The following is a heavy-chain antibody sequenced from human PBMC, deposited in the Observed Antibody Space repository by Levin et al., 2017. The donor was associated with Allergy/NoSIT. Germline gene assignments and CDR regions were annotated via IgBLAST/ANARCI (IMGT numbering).Heavy chain of an antibody. CDR1: GGSFSDYY. J-gene: IGHJ3*02. V-gene: IGHV4-34*01. CDR2: INHSGST. D-gene: IGHD6-13*01. Sequence: SQTLSLPCAVYGGSFSDYYWSWLRQPPGKGLELIGEINHSGSTNYNPSPKSRVTISVDTSKNQFSLKLSSVTAADTAVYYCARYSSSWYLSAFDIWGQGTMVTVSS. CDR3: ARYSSSWYLSAFDI.